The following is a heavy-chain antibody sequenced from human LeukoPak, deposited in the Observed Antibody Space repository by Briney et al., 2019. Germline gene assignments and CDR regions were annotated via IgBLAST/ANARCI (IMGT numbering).Heavy chain of an antibody. Sequence: GGSLRLSCAASGFTFSSYGMSWVRQAPGKGLEWVSSISSSSSYIYYADSVKGRFTISRDNAKNSLYLQMNSLRAEDTAVYYCARGPSDIVVVPAAPFDPWGQGTLVTVSS. CDR3: ARGPSDIVVVPAAPFDP. CDR2: ISSSSSYI. J-gene: IGHJ5*02. D-gene: IGHD2-2*01. V-gene: IGHV3-21*01. CDR1: GFTFSSYG.